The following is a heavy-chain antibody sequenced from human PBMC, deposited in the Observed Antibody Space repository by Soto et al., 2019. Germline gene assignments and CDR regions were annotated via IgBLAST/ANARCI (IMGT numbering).Heavy chain of an antibody. CDR3: AKALPSTYYYGSGIQTNSIYYYVMDV. CDR2: ISGSGGST. J-gene: IGHJ6*02. Sequence: GGSLRLSCAASGFTFSSYAMSWVRQAPGKGLEWVSAISGSGGSTYYADSVKGRFTISRDNSKNTLYLQMNSLRAEDTAVYYCAKALPSTYYYGSGIQTNSIYYYVMDVWGQGTTVTVSS. D-gene: IGHD3-10*01. V-gene: IGHV3-23*01. CDR1: GFTFSSYA.